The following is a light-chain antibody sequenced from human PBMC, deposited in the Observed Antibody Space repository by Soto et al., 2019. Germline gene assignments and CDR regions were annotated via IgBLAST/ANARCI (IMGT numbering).Light chain of an antibody. CDR1: GSNIGNNY. Sequence: QSVLTQPPSASGTPGQRVTISCSGSGSNIGNNYVYWYQQIPGTAPKLLIYRNYQRPSGVPDRFSGSKSGTSASLAINGLRSEDEADYYCAAWDDSLNGRWVFGGGTKVTFL. J-gene: IGLJ3*02. V-gene: IGLV1-47*01. CDR2: RNY. CDR3: AAWDDSLNGRWV.